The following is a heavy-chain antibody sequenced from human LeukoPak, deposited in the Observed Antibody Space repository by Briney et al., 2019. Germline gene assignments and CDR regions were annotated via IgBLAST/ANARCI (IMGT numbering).Heavy chain of an antibody. J-gene: IGHJ6*02. CDR2: IYSGGST. CDR3: AREILGYADV. D-gene: IGHD2-8*01. V-gene: IGHV3-53*01. CDR1: GFTVSSNY. Sequence: PGGSLRLSCAASGFTVSSNYMSWVRQAPGKGLERVSVIYSGGSTYYADSVKGRFTISRDNPKNTLYPQMNSLRAEDTAVYYCAREILGYADVWGQGTTVTVSS.